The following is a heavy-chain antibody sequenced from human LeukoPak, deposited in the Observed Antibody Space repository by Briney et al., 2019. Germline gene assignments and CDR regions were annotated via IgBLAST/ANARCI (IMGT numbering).Heavy chain of an antibody. Sequence: ASVKVSFKSSVYTFTCYDYNWVGQPTGQGLEGVGWMNPNSGNKGYAQKFQGRVTMTRNTSISTAYMELSSLRSDDTAVYYCASLAGVTYGFDYWGQGTLVTVSS. D-gene: IGHD2-21*02. J-gene: IGHJ4*02. V-gene: IGHV1-8*01. CDR3: ASLAGVTYGFDY. CDR2: MNPNSGNK. CDR1: VYTFTCYD.